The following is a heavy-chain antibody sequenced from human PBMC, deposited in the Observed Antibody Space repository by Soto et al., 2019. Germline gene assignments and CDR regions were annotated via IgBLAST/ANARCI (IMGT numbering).Heavy chain of an antibody. V-gene: IGHV1-18*01. CDR3: ASANEHCDLPGTDNAFDV. CDR1: GYTFSNYG. D-gene: IGHD3-10*01. J-gene: IGHJ3*01. Sequence: QVQLVQSGAEVKTPGASVNVSCKASGYTFSNYGLSWVRQAPGQGLEWMGWISVYNGNTNYAQKVQGRVTMTTDTSTNTAYMELRSLRVDDTAIYYCASANEHCDLPGTDNAFDVWGQGTPITVSA. CDR2: ISVYNGNT.